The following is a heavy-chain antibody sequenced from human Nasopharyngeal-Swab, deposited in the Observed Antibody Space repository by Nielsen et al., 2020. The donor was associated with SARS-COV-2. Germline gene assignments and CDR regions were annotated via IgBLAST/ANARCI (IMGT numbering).Heavy chain of an antibody. D-gene: IGHD3-9*01. CDR2: IWYDGSNK. J-gene: IGHJ4*02. Sequence: WIRQPPGKGLEWVAVIWYDGSNKYYADSVKDRFTISRDNSKNTLYLQMNSLRAEDTAVYYCARDPDDILTGYYFDYWGQGTLVTVSS. V-gene: IGHV3-33*01. CDR3: ARDPDDILTGYYFDY.